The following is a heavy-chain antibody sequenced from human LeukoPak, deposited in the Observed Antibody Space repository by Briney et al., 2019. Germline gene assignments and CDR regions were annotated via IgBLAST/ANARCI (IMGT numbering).Heavy chain of an antibody. Sequence: SETLSLTCTVSGVSFSSRNYYWAWIGQPPGKGLEWIVTISQSGTTYYNPSLKSRVAISAYTSKSQFSLKLSSVTPADTAVYFCANHGVSVYGHLDFWGQGTLVTVSS. CDR1: GVSFSSRNYY. D-gene: IGHD3-10*01. V-gene: IGHV4-39*01. J-gene: IGHJ4*02. CDR2: ISQSGTT. CDR3: ANHGVSVYGHLDF.